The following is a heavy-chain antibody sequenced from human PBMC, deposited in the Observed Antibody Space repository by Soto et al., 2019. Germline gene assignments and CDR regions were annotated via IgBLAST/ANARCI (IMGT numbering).Heavy chain of an antibody. V-gene: IGHV4-39*01. CDR2: IYYSGST. J-gene: IGHJ4*02. Sequence: PSETLSLTCTVSGGSISSSSYYWGWIRQPPGKGLEWIGSIYYSGSTYYNPSLKSRVTISVDTSKNQFSLKLSSVTAADTAVYYCARQPRFSIAAAGEFDYWGQGTLVTVSS. D-gene: IGHD6-13*01. CDR1: GGSISSSSYY. CDR3: ARQPRFSIAAAGEFDY.